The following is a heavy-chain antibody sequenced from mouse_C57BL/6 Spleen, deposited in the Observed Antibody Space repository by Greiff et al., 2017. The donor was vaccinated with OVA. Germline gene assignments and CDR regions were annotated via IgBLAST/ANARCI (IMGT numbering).Heavy chain of an antibody. J-gene: IGHJ3*01. CDR3: ARGGGSSPTWFAY. Sequence: VQLQQSGAELVKPGASVKLSCTASGFNIKDYYMHWVKQRTEQGLEWIGRLDPEDGETTYAPKFQGKATITADTSSNTAYLQRSSLTSEDTAVYYCARGGGSSPTWFAYWGQGTLVTVSA. CDR1: GFNIKDYY. D-gene: IGHD1-1*01. CDR2: LDPEDGET. V-gene: IGHV14-2*01.